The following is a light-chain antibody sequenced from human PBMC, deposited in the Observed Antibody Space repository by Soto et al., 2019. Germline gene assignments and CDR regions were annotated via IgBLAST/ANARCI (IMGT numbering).Light chain of an antibody. Sequence: QSALTQPRSVSGSPGHSVTISCTGTSSDVGGYNYVSWYQQHPGKAPRLMIYDVSKRPSGVPDRFSGSKSRNTASLTISGLQAEDEADYYCSSYTSSNTFYVFGTGTKVTVL. J-gene: IGLJ1*01. CDR2: DVS. CDR1: SSDVGGYNY. V-gene: IGLV2-11*01. CDR3: SSYTSSNTFYV.